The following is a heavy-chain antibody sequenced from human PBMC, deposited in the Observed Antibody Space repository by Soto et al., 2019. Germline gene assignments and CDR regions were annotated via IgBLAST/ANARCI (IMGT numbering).Heavy chain of an antibody. D-gene: IGHD2-15*01. CDR1: GFTFSMYS. CDR2: IPQDGVDG. V-gene: IGHV3-7*03. Sequence: HPGGSLRLSCEVSGFTFSMYSMSWVRQSPGKGLEWVAKIPQDGVDGHYADSVKGRFIISRDNDKNSLHLQLNNLRAEDTAVYYCATDPLMLPAHDFFYGSDVWGRGATVTVSS. J-gene: IGHJ6*02. CDR3: ATDPLMLPAHDFFYGSDV.